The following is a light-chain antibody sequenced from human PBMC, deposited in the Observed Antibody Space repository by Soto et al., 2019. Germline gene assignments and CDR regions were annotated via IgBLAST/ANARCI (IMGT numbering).Light chain of an antibody. CDR3: QQYDGSPQT. CDR1: QSVSNY. Sequence: EIVLTQSPGTLSLSPGERATLSCRASQSVSNYLAWYQQKPGQAPRLLIYVASSRATGIPDRFSGSGSGTDFTLTISRLEPEDLAVYYYQQYDGSPQTFGQGTKVDI. CDR2: VAS. V-gene: IGKV3-20*01. J-gene: IGKJ1*01.